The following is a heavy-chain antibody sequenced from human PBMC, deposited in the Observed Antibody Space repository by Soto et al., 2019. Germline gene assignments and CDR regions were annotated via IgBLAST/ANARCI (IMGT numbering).Heavy chain of an antibody. Sequence: GGSLRLSCAASGFTFSSYSMHWVRQAPGKGLEWVAVTGYDGSKKYYADSVKGRFTISRDNAKNTLDLQMNSLRNEDTAVYYCARGPHSSSWYVNWFDPWGQGTLVTVSS. CDR2: TGYDGSKK. CDR3: ARGPHSSSWYVNWFDP. J-gene: IGHJ5*02. CDR1: GFTFSSYS. V-gene: IGHV3-30-3*01. D-gene: IGHD6-13*01.